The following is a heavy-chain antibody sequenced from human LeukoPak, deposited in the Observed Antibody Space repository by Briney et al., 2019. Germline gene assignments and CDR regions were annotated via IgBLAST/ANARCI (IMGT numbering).Heavy chain of an antibody. Sequence: SETLSLTCTVSGGSISSYYWSWIRQPPGKGLEWIGYIYYSGSTNYNPSLKSRVTISVDTSKNQFSLKLSSVTAADTAVYYCAAHLNIAVALYWGQGTLVTVSS. V-gene: IGHV4-59*01. CDR1: GGSISSYY. CDR2: IYYSGST. J-gene: IGHJ4*02. D-gene: IGHD6-19*01. CDR3: AAHLNIAVALY.